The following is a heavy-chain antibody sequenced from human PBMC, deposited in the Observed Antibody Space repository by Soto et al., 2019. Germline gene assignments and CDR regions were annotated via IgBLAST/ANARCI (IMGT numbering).Heavy chain of an antibody. CDR2: TYHSGNP. Sequence: QLQLQESGSRLVKSSETLSLTCDVSGDTISTGGYTWAWIRQPPGKALEWIGHTYHSGNPYYNPSLKGQVLIPEERSKNHFFLNWRSLPPANTPGYYWARETNSDYVGYFDPWGQGILVPVSS. CDR1: GDTISTGGYT. J-gene: IGHJ5*02. CDR3: ARETNSDYVGYFDP. D-gene: IGHD4-4*01. V-gene: IGHV4-30-2*01.